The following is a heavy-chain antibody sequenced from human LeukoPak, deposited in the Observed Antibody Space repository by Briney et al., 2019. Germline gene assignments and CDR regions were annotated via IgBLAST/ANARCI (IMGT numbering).Heavy chain of an antibody. CDR3: ARSGTYAYFDL. V-gene: IGHV3-7*01. CDR1: GFTFSSYS. J-gene: IGHJ4*02. Sequence: PGGSLRLSCAASGFTFSSYSMNWVRQAPGKGLEWVANIKQDESEKYYADFVEGRFTISRDNAKNSLYLQMNSLRAEDTALYYCARSGTYAYFDLWGQGTLVTVSP. CDR2: IKQDESEK. D-gene: IGHD1-26*01.